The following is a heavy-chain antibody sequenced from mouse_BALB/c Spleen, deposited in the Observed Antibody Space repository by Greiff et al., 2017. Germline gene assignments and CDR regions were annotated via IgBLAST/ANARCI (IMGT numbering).Heavy chain of an antibody. CDR1: GFSLSTSGMG. V-gene: IGHV8-12*01. CDR2: IYWDDDK. Sequence: QVTLKVSGPGILQPSQTLSLTCSFSGFSLSTSGMGVSWIRQPSGKGLEWLAHIYWDDDKRYNPSLKSRLTISKDTSSNQVFLKITSVDTADTATYYCARSDGNRYFDVWGAGTTVTVSS. D-gene: IGHD2-1*01. J-gene: IGHJ1*01. CDR3: ARSDGNRYFDV.